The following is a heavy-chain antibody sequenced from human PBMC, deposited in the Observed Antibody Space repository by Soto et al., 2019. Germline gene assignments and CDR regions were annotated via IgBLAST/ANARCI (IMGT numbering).Heavy chain of an antibody. CDR3: ARGYNWNDGFGWFDP. V-gene: IGHV4-59*01. Sequence: SETLSLTCPVPGGSISSYYWSWIRQPPGKGLEWIGYIYYSGSTNYNPSLKGRVTISVDTSKNQFSLKLSSVTAADTAVYYCARGYNWNDGFGWFDPWGQGTLVTVPS. D-gene: IGHD1-20*01. J-gene: IGHJ5*02. CDR2: IYYSGST. CDR1: GGSISSYY.